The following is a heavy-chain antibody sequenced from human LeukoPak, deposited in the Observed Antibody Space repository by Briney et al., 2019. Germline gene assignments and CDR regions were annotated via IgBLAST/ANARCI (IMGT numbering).Heavy chain of an antibody. CDR3: ARTARITIFGVVIENYYYYYMDV. CDR1: GGSFSGYY. CDR2: INHSGST. D-gene: IGHD3-3*01. J-gene: IGHJ6*03. V-gene: IGHV4-34*01. Sequence: SETLSLTCAVYGGSFSGYYWSWIRQPPGKGLEWIGEINHSGSTNYNPSLKSRATISVDTSKNQFSLKLSSVTAADTAVYYCARTARITIFGVVIENYYYYYMDVWGKGTTVTVSS.